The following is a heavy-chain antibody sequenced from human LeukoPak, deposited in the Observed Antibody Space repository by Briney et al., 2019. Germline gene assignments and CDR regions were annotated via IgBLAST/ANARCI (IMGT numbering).Heavy chain of an antibody. J-gene: IGHJ4*02. V-gene: IGHV5-51*01. CDR1: GYTFTSYW. D-gene: IGHD7-27*01. Sequence: GEFLKISRKGSGYTFTSYWIGWVRPMPGQGLELRGIIYPGASDTRYSPSFEGQVTISADKSMRTAYLQWRSVKASDTAMYYCARRPGTYFDSWSQGTLVTVSS. CDR2: IYPGASDT. CDR3: ARRPGTYFDS.